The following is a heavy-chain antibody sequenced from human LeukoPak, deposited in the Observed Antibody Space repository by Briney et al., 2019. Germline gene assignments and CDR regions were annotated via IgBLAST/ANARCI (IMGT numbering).Heavy chain of an antibody. CDR1: GFTVSSNY. D-gene: IGHD4-23*01. J-gene: IGHJ4*02. Sequence: GGSLRLSCAASGFTVSSNYMSWVRQAPGKGLEGASVIYSGGYTYYADSVKGRFTISRDNSKNTLYLEMNSLRAEDTAVYYCAKAGGGNSVRFDYWGQGTLVTVSS. CDR2: IYSGGYT. CDR3: AKAGGGNSVRFDY. V-gene: IGHV3-66*02.